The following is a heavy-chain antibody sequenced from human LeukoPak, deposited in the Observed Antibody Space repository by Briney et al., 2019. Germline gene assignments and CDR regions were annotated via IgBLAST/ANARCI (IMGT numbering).Heavy chain of an antibody. CDR2: INHSGST. CDR3: ARTLAAAGPFDY. D-gene: IGHD6-13*01. J-gene: IGHJ4*02. V-gene: IGHV4-34*01. CDR1: GGSFSDYY. Sequence: SETLSLTCAVYGGSFSDYYWSWIRQPPGKGLEWIWEINHSGSTNYNPSLKSRVTISVDTSKNQFSLKLSSVTAADTAVYYCARTLAAAGPFDYWGQGTLVTVSS.